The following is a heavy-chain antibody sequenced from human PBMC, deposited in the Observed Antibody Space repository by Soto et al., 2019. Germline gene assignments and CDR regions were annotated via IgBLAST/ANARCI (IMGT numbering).Heavy chain of an antibody. CDR3: ARGYDFWSGYQYGMDV. CDR1: GGTFSSYA. Sequence: SVKVSCKASGGTFSSYAISWVRQAPGQGLEWMGGIIPIFGTANYAQKFQGRVTITADKSTSTAYMELGSLRSEDAAVYYCARGYDFWSGYQYGMDVWGQGATVTVSS. D-gene: IGHD3-3*01. CDR2: IIPIFGTA. J-gene: IGHJ6*02. V-gene: IGHV1-69*06.